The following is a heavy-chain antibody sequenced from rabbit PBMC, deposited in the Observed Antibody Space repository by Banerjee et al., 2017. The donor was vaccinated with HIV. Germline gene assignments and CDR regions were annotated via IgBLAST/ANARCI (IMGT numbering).Heavy chain of an antibody. CDR3: ATYDDYDGDFNL. V-gene: IGHV1S40*01. D-gene: IGHD2-1*01. J-gene: IGHJ4*01. CDR2: IYAGSSAST. CDR1: ELDFSGSYW. Sequence: QSLEESGGDLVKPGASLTLTCTASELDFSGSYWICWVRQAPGKGLEWIACIYAGSSASTYYASWAKGRFTISKTSSTTVTLQMTSLTAADTATYFCATYDDYDGDFNLWGQGTLVTVS.